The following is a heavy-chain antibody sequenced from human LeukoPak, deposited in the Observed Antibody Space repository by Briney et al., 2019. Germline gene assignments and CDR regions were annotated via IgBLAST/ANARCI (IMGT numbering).Heavy chain of an antibody. Sequence: GGSLRLSCAASGFTFSSYAMSWVRQAPGKGLEWVLGISGSGSSTYNADSVRGRFTISRDNSKNKLYLQMNSLRAEDPAVYYCAKDPRYFDYFLAFDYWGQGTLVTVSS. V-gene: IGHV3-23*01. CDR2: ISGSGSST. D-gene: IGHD3-9*01. J-gene: IGHJ4*02. CDR1: GFTFSSYA. CDR3: AKDPRYFDYFLAFDY.